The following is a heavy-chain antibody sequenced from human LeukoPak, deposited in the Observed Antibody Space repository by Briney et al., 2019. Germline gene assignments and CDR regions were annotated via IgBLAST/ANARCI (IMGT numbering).Heavy chain of an antibody. Sequence: ASVKVSCKASGYTFTSYGISWVRQAPGQGLEWMGWISAYNGNTNYARKLQGRVTMTTDTSTSTAYMELRSLRSDDTAVYYCARYSSSWYYFDYWGQGTLVTVSS. CDR1: GYTFTSYG. J-gene: IGHJ4*02. D-gene: IGHD6-13*01. CDR3: ARYSSSWYYFDY. V-gene: IGHV1-18*01. CDR2: ISAYNGNT.